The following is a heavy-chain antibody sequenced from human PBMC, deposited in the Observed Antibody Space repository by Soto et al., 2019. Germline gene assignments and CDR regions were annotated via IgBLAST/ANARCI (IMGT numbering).Heavy chain of an antibody. J-gene: IGHJ4*02. CDR1: GGTFSSYA. Sequence: SVKVSCKASGGTFSSYAISWVRQAPGQGLEWMGGIIPIFGTANYAQKFQGRVTITADESTSTAYMELSSLRSEDTAVYYCAREGEGYCSSTSCRAFDSWGRGILVTVSS. CDR3: AREGEGYCSSTSCRAFDS. V-gene: IGHV1-69*13. CDR2: IIPIFGTA. D-gene: IGHD2-2*01.